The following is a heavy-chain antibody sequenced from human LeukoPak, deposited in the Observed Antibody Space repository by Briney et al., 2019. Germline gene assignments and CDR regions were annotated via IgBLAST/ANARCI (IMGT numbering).Heavy chain of an antibody. CDR2: IKEDGSEK. J-gene: IGHJ3*01. D-gene: IGHD5-18*01. Sequence: GGSLRLSCAASGFTFSSHWMSWLRQAPGKGLEWVANIKEDGSEKNYVDSVKGRFTISRDNAKNSLYLQMNILKVEDTAGYFCERGGVDTEWGHGTMVTVSS. CDR1: GFTFSSHW. CDR3: ERGGVDTE. V-gene: IGHV3-7*01.